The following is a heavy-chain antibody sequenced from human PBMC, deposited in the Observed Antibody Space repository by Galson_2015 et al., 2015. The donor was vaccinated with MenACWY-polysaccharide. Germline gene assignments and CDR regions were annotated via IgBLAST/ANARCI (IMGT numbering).Heavy chain of an antibody. CDR1: VGSVTSSNHY. Sequence: SETLSLTCSVSVGSVTSSNHYWSWIRQPPGKGLEWIGYIYYSGTTKYNPSLKSRVTISVDTSKNQFSLKVTSVTAADTAVYYCARLTPTFSSGWRINWFDPWGQGSLVSVSS. J-gene: IGHJ5*02. CDR2: IYYSGTT. CDR3: ARLTPTFSSGWRINWFDP. D-gene: IGHD6-25*01. V-gene: IGHV4-61*01.